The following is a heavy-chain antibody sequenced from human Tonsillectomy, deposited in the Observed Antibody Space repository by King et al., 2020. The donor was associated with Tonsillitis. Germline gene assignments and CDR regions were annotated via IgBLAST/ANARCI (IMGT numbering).Heavy chain of an antibody. CDR2: IWHDGRKK. D-gene: IGHD3-22*01. J-gene: IGHJ6*02. CDR3: ARDLRDHYDSSGYFPGLYYYYGMDV. Sequence: VQLVESGGGVVQPGRSLRLSCAASGFIYSSYGMHWVRQAPGKGLEWVAVIWHDGRKKYYADSVKGRFTISRDNSKNTLYLQMNSLRAEDTAVYYCARDLRDHYDSSGYFPGLYYYYGMDVWGQGTTVTVSS. V-gene: IGHV3-33*01. CDR1: GFIYSSYG.